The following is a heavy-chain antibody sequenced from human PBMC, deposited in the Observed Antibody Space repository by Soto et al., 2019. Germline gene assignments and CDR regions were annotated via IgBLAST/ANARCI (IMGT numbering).Heavy chain of an antibody. D-gene: IGHD3-10*01. Sequence: PGGSLRLSCVASGFSFSTYGMHWVRQAPGKGLEGVALIWYDGSKKYYGDSVKGRFTISRDNSKNTLYLQMNSLRAEDTALYYCARDTAVRGVIISFDYYYGMDVWGQGTTVTVSS. V-gene: IGHV3-33*01. CDR3: ARDTAVRGVIISFDYYYGMDV. CDR2: IWYDGSKK. J-gene: IGHJ6*02. CDR1: GFSFSTYG.